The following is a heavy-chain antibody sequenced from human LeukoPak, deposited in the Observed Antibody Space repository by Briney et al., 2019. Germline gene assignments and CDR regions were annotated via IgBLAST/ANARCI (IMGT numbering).Heavy chain of an antibody. CDR3: ARGRGRSSPSPTRYNWFDP. Sequence: SETLSLTCTVSGGSISSSSYYWGWIRQPPGKGLEWIGSIYYSGSTYYNPSLKSRVTISVDTSKNQFSLKLSSVTAADTAVYYCARGRGRSSPSPTRYNWFDPWGQGTLVTVSS. V-gene: IGHV4-39*01. CDR1: GGSISSSSYY. D-gene: IGHD6-6*01. J-gene: IGHJ5*02. CDR2: IYYSGST.